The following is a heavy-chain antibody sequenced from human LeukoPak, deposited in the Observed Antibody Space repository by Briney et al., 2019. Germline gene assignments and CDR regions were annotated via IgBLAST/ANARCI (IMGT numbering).Heavy chain of an antibody. Sequence: SETLSLTCTVSGGSISSYYWSWIRQPPGKGLEWIGYIYYSGSANYNPSLKSRVTISVDTSKNQFSLKLSSVTAADTAVYYCARGENGDYVDYWGQGTLVTVSS. D-gene: IGHD4-17*01. CDR3: ARGENGDYVDY. V-gene: IGHV4-59*01. J-gene: IGHJ4*02. CDR1: GGSISSYY. CDR2: IYYSGSA.